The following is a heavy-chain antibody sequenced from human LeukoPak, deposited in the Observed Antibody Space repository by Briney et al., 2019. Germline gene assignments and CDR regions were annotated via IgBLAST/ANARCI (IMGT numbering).Heavy chain of an antibody. CDR2: ISSSSSYI. V-gene: IGHV3-21*01. J-gene: IGHJ4*02. CDR3: ARGRYSGSYLLDY. D-gene: IGHD1-26*01. CDR1: GFTFSSYS. Sequence: GGSLRLSCAASGFTFSSYSMNWVRQAPGKGLEWVSSISSSSSYIYYADSVKGRFTISRDNAKNSLYLQMNSLRAEDTALYYCARGRYSGSYLLDYWGQGTLVTVSS.